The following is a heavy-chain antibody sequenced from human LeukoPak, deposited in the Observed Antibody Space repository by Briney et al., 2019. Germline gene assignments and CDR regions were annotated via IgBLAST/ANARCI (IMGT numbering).Heavy chain of an antibody. V-gene: IGHV7-4-1*02. CDR3: ARESVWTTIFGVANGGSGMDV. Sequence: ASVKVSCKASGYTFTSYAMNWVRQAPGQGLEWMGWINTNTGNPTYAQGFTGRFVFSLDTSVSTAYLQISSLKAEDTAVYYCARESVWTTIFGVANGGSGMDVWGQGTTVTVSS. CDR1: GYTFTSYA. D-gene: IGHD3-3*01. CDR2: INTNTGNP. J-gene: IGHJ6*02.